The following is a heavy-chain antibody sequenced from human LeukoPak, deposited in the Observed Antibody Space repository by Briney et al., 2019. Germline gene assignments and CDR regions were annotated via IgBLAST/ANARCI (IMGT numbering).Heavy chain of an antibody. CDR3: ARHYFDGSGSSYNWFDP. D-gene: IGHD3-22*01. J-gene: IGHJ5*02. Sequence: PSETLSLTCTVSGGSISSYYLSWIRQPPGKRLEWIGYINYSGSTNYNPSLKSRVTISVDTSKNQFSLKLSSVTAADTAVYYCARHYFDGSGSSYNWFDPWGQGTLVTVSS. V-gene: IGHV4-59*08. CDR1: GGSISSYY. CDR2: INYSGST.